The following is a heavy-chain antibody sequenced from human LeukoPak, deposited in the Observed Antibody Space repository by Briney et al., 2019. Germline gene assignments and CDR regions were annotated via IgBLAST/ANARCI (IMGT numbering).Heavy chain of an antibody. CDR1: GFTFSSYW. Sequence: AGGSLRLSCAASGFTFSSYWMHWVRQAPGKGLVWVSRINSDGSSTSYADSVKGRFTISRDDAKNCLYLQMNSLRAEDTALYYCARVIVGATVDYYYYYMDVWGKGTTVTVSS. D-gene: IGHD1-26*01. V-gene: IGHV3-74*01. CDR3: ARVIVGATVDYYYYYMDV. CDR2: INSDGSST. J-gene: IGHJ6*03.